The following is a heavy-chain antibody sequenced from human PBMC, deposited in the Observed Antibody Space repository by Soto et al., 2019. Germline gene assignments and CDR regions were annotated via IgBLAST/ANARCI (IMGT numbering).Heavy chain of an antibody. CDR2: IYPGGSDT. CDR3: ARTAAAGKYYYGMDV. J-gene: IGHJ6*02. CDR1: GYSFTSYW. D-gene: IGHD6-13*01. Sequence: GESLKISCKGSGYSFTSYWIGWVRQMPGKGLELMGIIYPGGSDTRYSPSFQGQVTISADKSISTAYLQWSSLKASDTAMYYCARTAAAGKYYYGMDVWAKRPRSPSP. V-gene: IGHV5-51*01.